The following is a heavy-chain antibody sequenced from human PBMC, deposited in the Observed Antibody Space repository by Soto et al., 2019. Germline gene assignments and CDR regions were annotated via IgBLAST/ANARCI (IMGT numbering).Heavy chain of an antibody. CDR3: ARHDERLRFLEWLPQTYYFDY. D-gene: IGHD3-3*01. V-gene: IGHV4-59*08. CDR2: IYYSGST. Sequence: PSETLSLTCTVSGGSISSYYWSWIRQPPGKGLEWIGYIYYSGSTNYNPSLKSRVTISVDTSKNQFSLKLSSVTAADTAVYYCARHDERLRFLEWLPQTYYFDYWGQGTLVTVPQ. J-gene: IGHJ4*02. CDR1: GGSISSYY.